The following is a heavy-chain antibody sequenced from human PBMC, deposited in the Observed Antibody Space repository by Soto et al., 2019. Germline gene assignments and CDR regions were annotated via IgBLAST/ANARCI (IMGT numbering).Heavy chain of an antibody. V-gene: IGHV3-74*03. Sequence: EMQLVQSGGGLVRPGGSLRLSCEVSGFNFTAYWMHWVRQAPGKGLEWVSRIDHDGSSTTFADSVKGRFTISRDNVKNRLYLQMNSLRAEDTAVYHCVRALNVPYRVPNCGWFALWGQGSLVTVSP. J-gene: IGHJ5*02. CDR2: IDHDGSST. CDR3: VRALNVPYRVPNCGWFAL. D-gene: IGHD5-12*01. CDR1: GFNFTAYW.